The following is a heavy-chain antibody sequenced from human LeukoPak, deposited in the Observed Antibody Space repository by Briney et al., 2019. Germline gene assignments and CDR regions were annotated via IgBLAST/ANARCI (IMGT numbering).Heavy chain of an antibody. CDR1: GGSFSGYY. D-gene: IGHD2-15*01. CDR2: INHSGST. Sequence: SETLSLTCAVYGGSFSGYYWSWIRQPPGKGLEWIGEINHSGSTNYNPSLKSRVTISVDTSKNQFSLRLSSVTAADTAVYYCARAPVVVAAAGNWFDPWGQGTLVTVSS. V-gene: IGHV4-34*01. J-gene: IGHJ5*02. CDR3: ARAPVVVAAAGNWFDP.